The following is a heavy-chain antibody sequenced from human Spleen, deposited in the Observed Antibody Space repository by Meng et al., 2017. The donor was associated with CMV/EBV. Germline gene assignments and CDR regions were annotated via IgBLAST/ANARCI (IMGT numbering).Heavy chain of an antibody. CDR1: GFTFSSYS. J-gene: IGHJ6*02. CDR3: ARVPIYYYYGMDV. D-gene: IGHD2-21*01. Sequence: GSLKISCAASGFTFSSYSMNWVRQPPGKGLEWIGEINHSGSTNYNPSLKSRVTISVDTSKNQFSLKLSSVTAADTAVYYCARVPIYYYYGMDVWGQGTTVTVSS. CDR2: INHSGST. V-gene: IGHV4-34*01.